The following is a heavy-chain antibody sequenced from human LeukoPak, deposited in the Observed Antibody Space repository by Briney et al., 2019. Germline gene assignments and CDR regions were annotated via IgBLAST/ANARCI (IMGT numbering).Heavy chain of an antibody. V-gene: IGHV3-23*01. CDR2: ISGSGGST. CDR1: GFTFSSYS. J-gene: IGHJ4*02. CDR3: AKDRETLDLIVVVVASDY. D-gene: IGHD2-15*01. Sequence: QPGGSLRLSCAASGFTFSSYSMNWVRQAPGKGLEWVSAISGSGGSTYYADSVKGRFTISRDNSKNTLYLQMNSLRAEDTAVYYCAKDRETLDLIVVVVASDYWGQGTLVTVSS.